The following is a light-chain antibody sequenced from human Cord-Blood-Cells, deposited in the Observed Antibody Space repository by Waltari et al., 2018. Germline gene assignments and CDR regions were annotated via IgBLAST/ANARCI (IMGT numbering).Light chain of an antibody. J-gene: IGKJ5*01. V-gene: IGKV1-8*01. CDR2: AAS. Sequence: AIRITQSPSSLSASTGDRVTITCRASQGISSYLAWYQQKPGKAPKLLFYAASSLQSGVPSRFSGSGSGTDFTLTISCLQSEDFATYYCQQYYSYPLVTFGQGTRLEIK. CDR1: QGISSY. CDR3: QQYYSYPLVT.